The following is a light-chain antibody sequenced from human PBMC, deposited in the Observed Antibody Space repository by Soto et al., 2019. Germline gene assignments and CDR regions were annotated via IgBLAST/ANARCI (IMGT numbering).Light chain of an antibody. J-gene: IGKJ1*01. V-gene: IGKV3-20*01. CDR3: QQYGGSPRT. CDR2: GAS. Sequence: EIVLTQSPGTLSLSPGEGATLSCRASQSISSNFLAWYQQKRGQAPRLLIHGASNRATGIPDRFSGSGSGTDFNLTITRLEPEDFAVYYCQQYGGSPRTFGKGTKVEVK. CDR1: QSISSNF.